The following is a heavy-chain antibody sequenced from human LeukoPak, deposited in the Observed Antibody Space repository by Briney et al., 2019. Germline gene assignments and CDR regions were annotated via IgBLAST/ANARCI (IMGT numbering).Heavy chain of an antibody. CDR3: ARDRTLAGFHLEAY. J-gene: IGHJ4*02. CDR1: GYTFTSYG. D-gene: IGHD6-19*01. V-gene: IGHV1-18*01. Sequence: ASVKVSCKASGYTFTSYGISWVRHAPGEGLEWMGWISAYNGNTNYAQKLQGRVTMTTDTSTSTAYMELRSLRSDDTAVYFCARDRTLAGFHLEAYWGQGTLVTVSS. CDR2: ISAYNGNT.